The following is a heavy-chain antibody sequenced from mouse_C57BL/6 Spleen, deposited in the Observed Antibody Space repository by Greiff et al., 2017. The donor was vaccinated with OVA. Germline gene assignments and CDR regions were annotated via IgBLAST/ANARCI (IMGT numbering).Heavy chain of an antibody. CDR3: ASPAYYSNYEGYYYAMDY. CDR1: GFTFSDYG. CDR2: ISSGSSTL. V-gene: IGHV5-17*01. Sequence: EVKLMESGGGLVKPGGSLKLSCAASGFTFSDYGMHWVRPAPEKGLEWVAYISSGSSTLYYADTVKGRFTISRDNAKNTLFLQMTSLRSEDTAMYYCASPAYYSNYEGYYYAMDYWGQGTSVTVSS. D-gene: IGHD2-5*01. J-gene: IGHJ4*01.